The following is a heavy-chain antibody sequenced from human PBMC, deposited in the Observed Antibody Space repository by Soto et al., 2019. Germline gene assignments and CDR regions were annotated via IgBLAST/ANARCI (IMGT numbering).Heavy chain of an antibody. CDR3: AKDLGLERPRGMDV. CDR1: GFTFDDYT. D-gene: IGHD1-1*01. J-gene: IGHJ6*02. CDR2: ISWDGGST. Sequence: SLRLSCAASGFTFDDYTMHWVRQAPGKGLEWVSLISWDGGSTYYADSVKGRFTISRDNSKNSLYLQMNSLRTEDTALYYCAKDLGLERPRGMDVWGQGTTVTVSS. V-gene: IGHV3-43*01.